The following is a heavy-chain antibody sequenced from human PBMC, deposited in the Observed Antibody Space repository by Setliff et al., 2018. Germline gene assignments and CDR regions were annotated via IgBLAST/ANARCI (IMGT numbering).Heavy chain of an antibody. CDR3: ATDFRYSTYWYALPYFDY. CDR2: INQDGSDK. J-gene: IGHJ4*02. D-gene: IGHD6-19*01. V-gene: IGHV3-7*03. Sequence: GGSLRLSCAASGFTFGSYWMTWVRQAPGKGLEWVANINQDGSDKYYVDSVKGRFTISRDNARNSLYLQMNSLRAEDTAVYFCATDFRYSTYWYALPYFDYWGQGTLVTVSS. CDR1: GFTFGSYW.